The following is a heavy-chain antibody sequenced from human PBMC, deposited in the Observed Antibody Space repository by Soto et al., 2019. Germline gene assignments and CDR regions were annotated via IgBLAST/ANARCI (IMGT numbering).Heavy chain of an antibody. D-gene: IGHD3-9*01. J-gene: IGHJ3*01. CDR3: ARGGLRYFDW. CDR1: GFTFSDYA. Sequence: VQLLESGGDLVQPGGSLRLSCAASGFTFSDYAMSWIRQAPGKGLAWVSSITGSGRTIYYADSVKGRFTISRDNSKNTLFLQMNSLRAEDTAVYYCARGGLRYFDWWGQGTMVTVSS. CDR2: ITGSGRTI. V-gene: IGHV3-23*01.